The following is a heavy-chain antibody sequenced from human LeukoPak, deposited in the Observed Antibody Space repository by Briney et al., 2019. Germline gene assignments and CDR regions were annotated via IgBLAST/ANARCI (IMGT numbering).Heavy chain of an antibody. CDR1: GFTFSSYS. J-gene: IGHJ4*02. CDR2: ISSSSSYI. Sequence: GGSLRLSCAASGFTFSSYSMNWVRQAPGKGLEWVSSISSSSSYIYYADSVKGRFTISRDNSKNTLYLQMNSLRAEDTAVYYCAKDGDLYGDYASYFDYWGQGTLVTVSS. V-gene: IGHV3-21*04. CDR3: AKDGDLYGDYASYFDY. D-gene: IGHD4-17*01.